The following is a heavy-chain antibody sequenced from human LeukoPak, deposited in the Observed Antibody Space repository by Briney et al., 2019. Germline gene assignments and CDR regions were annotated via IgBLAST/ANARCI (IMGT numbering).Heavy chain of an antibody. CDR1: GASINSGAYY. J-gene: IGHJ3*02. CDR3: ARDRCSTTTCYDAFDI. CDR2: FYYSGST. D-gene: IGHD2-2*01. V-gene: IGHV4-30-4*08. Sequence: SETLSLTCTVSGASINSGAYYWSWIRQPPGKGLEWIAYFYYSGSTYYNPSLKSRVIILVDTSENQFSLKVSSVTAADTAVYYCARDRCSTTTCYDAFDIWGQGTMVTVSS.